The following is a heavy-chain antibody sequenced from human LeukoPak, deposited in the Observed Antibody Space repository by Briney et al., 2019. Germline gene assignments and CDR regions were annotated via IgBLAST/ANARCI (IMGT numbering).Heavy chain of an antibody. CDR1: GFTFSSYG. CDR3: AKEYGYTYGEFDY. V-gene: IGHV3-30*02. J-gene: IGHJ4*02. D-gene: IGHD5-18*01. CDR2: IRYDGSNK. Sequence: GGSLRLSCAASGFTFSSYGMHWVRQAPGKGLEWVAFIRYDGSNKYYADSVKGRFTISRDNSKNTLYLQMNSLRAEDTAVYYCAKEYGYTYGEFDYWGQGTLVTVSS.